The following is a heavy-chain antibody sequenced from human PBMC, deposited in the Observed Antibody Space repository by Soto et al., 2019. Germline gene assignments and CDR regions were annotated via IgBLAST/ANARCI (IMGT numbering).Heavy chain of an antibody. CDR1: GFTFSSYA. V-gene: IGHV3-23*01. D-gene: IGHD2-15*01. Sequence: EVQLLESGGGLVQPGGSLRLSCAASGFTFSSYAMSWVRQAPGKGLEWVSAFSGSGGSTYYADSVKGRFTISRDNSKNTLYLQMNSLRAEDTAVYYCAKDYCSGGSCYSAYWGQGTLVTVSS. J-gene: IGHJ4*02. CDR2: FSGSGGST. CDR3: AKDYCSGGSCYSAY.